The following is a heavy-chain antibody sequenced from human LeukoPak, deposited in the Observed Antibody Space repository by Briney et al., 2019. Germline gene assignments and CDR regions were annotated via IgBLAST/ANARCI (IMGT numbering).Heavy chain of an antibody. CDR2: ISGSGGST. CDR1: GFTFSSYA. CDR3: AKVVWYYYGSGSYIDY. J-gene: IGHJ4*02. D-gene: IGHD3-10*01. Sequence: GGSLRLSCAASGFTFSSYAMSWVRQAPGKGLEWVSAISGSGGSTYYADSVKGRFTISRDNSKNTLYLQMNSLRAEDTAVYYCAKVVWYYYGSGSYIDYWGQGTLVTVSS. V-gene: IGHV3-23*01.